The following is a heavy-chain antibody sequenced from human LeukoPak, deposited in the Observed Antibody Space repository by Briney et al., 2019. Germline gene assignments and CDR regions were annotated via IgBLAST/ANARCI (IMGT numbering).Heavy chain of an antibody. J-gene: IGHJ4*02. V-gene: IGHV1-46*01. CDR3: AGERHPMQRITMIVVVINEFDY. D-gene: IGHD3-22*01. CDR2: INPSGGST. CDR1: GYTFTSYY. Sequence: AASVKVSCKASGYTFTSYYIHWVRQAPGQGLEWMGIINPSGGSTSYAQKFQGRVTMTRDTSTSTVYMELSSLRSEDTAVYYCAGERHPMQRITMIVVVINEFDYWGQGTLVTVSS.